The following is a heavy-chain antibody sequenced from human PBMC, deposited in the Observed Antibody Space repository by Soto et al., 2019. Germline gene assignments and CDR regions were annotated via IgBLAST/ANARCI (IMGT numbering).Heavy chain of an antibody. CDR2: ISAYNGNT. D-gene: IGHD3-22*01. Sequence: ASVKVSCKASGYTFTSDGISWVRQAPGQGLEWMGWISAYNGNTNYAQKLQGRVTMTTDTSTSTAYMELRSLRSDDTAVYYCARDFFHSSGYYYVPAHGYSGLVPRVTVST. CDR3: ARDFFHSSGYYYVPAHGY. J-gene: IGHJ4*02. V-gene: IGHV1-18*01. CDR1: GYTFTSDG.